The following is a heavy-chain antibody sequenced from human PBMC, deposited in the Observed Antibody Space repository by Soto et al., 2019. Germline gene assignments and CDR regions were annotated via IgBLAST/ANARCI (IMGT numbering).Heavy chain of an antibody. CDR1: GGTFSSYS. Sequence: ASVEVSCKASGGTFSSYSISWVLQAPGQGLEWMGGIIPIFGTANYAQKFQGRVTITADESTSTAYMELSSLRSEDTAVYYCARDKGIAAAGTTGNWVNYYYGMDVWGQGTTVTVSS. D-gene: IGHD6-13*01. CDR3: ARDKGIAAAGTTGNWVNYYYGMDV. CDR2: IIPIFGTA. J-gene: IGHJ6*02. V-gene: IGHV1-69*13.